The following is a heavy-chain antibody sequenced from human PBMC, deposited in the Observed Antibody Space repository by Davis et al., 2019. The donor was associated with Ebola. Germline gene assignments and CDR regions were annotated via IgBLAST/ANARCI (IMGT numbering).Heavy chain of an antibody. J-gene: IGHJ4*02. CDR3: AKQIRLGPFDY. CDR1: GFTFSDYY. V-gene: IGHV3-11*03. D-gene: IGHD3-9*01. Sequence: GESLKISCAASGFTFSDYYMSWIRQAPGKGLEWVSYISSSSSYTNYADSVKGRFTISRDNAKNSLYLQMNSLRAEDTALYYCAKQIRLGPFDYWGQGTLVTVSS. CDR2: ISSSSSYT.